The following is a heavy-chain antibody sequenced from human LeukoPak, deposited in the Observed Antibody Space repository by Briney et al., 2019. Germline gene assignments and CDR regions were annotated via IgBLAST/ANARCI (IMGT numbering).Heavy chain of an antibody. D-gene: IGHD2-15*01. CDR1: GFTFRSTY. Sequence: PGGSLRLSCAASGFTFRSTYMSWVRQAPGKGLEWVSSISSSSSYIYYADSVKGRFTISRDNAQNSLYLQMNSLRAEDTAVYYCAREVVAAMCYWGEGTLVTVSS. V-gene: IGHV3-21*01. J-gene: IGHJ4*02. CDR2: ISSSSSYI. CDR3: AREVVAAMCY.